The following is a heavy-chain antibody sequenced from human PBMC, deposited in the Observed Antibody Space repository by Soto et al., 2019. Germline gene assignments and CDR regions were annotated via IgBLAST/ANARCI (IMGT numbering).Heavy chain of an antibody. D-gene: IGHD3-22*01. J-gene: IGHJ4*02. CDR3: ARHHDSSGYYYVY. V-gene: IGHV5-51*01. CDR2: IYPGDSDT. CDR1: GYSFTSYW. Sequence: PEGSLKISCNGSGYSFTSYWIGWVRQMPGKGLEWMGIIYPGDSDTRYSPSFQGQVTISADKSISTAYLQWSSPKASDTAMYYCARHHDSSGYYYVYWGQGTLVTVSS.